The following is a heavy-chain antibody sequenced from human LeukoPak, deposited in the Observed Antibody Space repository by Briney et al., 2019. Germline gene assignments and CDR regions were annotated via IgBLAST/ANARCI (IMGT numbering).Heavy chain of an antibody. D-gene: IGHD3-3*01. CDR1: GGSLSSSSYY. V-gene: IGHV4-39*01. CDR2: ICYSGST. J-gene: IGHJ4*02. Sequence: SETLSLTCTVSGGSLSSSSYYWGWIRQPPGKGLGWIGSICYSGSTYYNPSLKSRVTISVDTSKNQFSLKLSSVTAADTAVYYCARCITIFGVVIVYYFDYWGQGTLVTVSS. CDR3: ARCITIFGVVIVYYFDY.